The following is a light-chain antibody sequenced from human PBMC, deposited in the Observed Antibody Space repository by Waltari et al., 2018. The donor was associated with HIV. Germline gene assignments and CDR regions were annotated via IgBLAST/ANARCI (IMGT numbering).Light chain of an antibody. Sequence: QSALTQPRSVSGSPGQSVTISCTGTSSDVGAYKFVSWYQQHPGEAPKLLIYDVTTRPSGVPDRFSGSKSGNSASLIISGLQAGDEAHYFCCSYAGNYAWVFGGGTKLTVL. V-gene: IGLV2-11*01. J-gene: IGLJ3*02. CDR1: SSDVGAYKF. CDR3: CSYAGNYAWV. CDR2: DVT.